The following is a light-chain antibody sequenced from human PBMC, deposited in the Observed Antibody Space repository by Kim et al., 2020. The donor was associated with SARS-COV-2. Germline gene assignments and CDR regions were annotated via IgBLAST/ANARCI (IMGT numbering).Light chain of an antibody. CDR3: NSRDSNDNVV. CDR1: TLRSYY. CDR2: GKN. Sequence: VALRQTVRITCQGDTLRSYYATWSQQRPGQAPILVIYGKNNRPSGIPDRFSGSSSGNTASLTITGTQAGDEAVYYCNSRDSNDNVVFGGGTQLTVL. V-gene: IGLV3-19*01. J-gene: IGLJ2*01.